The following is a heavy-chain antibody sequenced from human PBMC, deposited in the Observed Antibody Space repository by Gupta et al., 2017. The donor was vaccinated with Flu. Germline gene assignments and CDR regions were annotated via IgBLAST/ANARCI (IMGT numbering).Heavy chain of an antibody. Sequence: QVQLVESGGGVVQPGRSLRLACSASGFTFTSYGMHWVRHAPGKGLEWVAVVEYEGNNKYYADSVKRRFTISRDNSKNTLYLQMYSLRAEDTAVYYCASLVCSGDYCYSRYYYYYMDVWGKGTTVTVSS. CDR3: ASLVCSGDYCYSRYYYYYMDV. CDR2: VEYEGNNK. J-gene: IGHJ6*03. CDR1: GFTFTSYG. D-gene: IGHD2-15*01. V-gene: IGHV3-30*03.